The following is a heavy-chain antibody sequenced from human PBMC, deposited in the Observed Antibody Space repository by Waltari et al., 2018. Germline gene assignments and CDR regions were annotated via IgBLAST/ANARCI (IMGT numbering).Heavy chain of an antibody. Sequence: QVHLQESGPGLVKPSETLSLSCSVSGDSFSSDDYYWGWIRQPPGKGLEWIGSVYTSGSTNYNPSLKSRVTISVDTSKNQFSLKLSSVTAADTAVYYCASSEWELPLDYWGQGTLVTVSS. J-gene: IGHJ4*02. CDR3: ASSEWELPLDY. D-gene: IGHD1-26*01. CDR2: VYTSGST. V-gene: IGHV4-61*02. CDR1: GDSFSSDDYY.